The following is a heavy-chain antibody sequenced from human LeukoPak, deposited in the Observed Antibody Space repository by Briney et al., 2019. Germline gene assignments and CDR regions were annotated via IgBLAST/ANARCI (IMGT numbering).Heavy chain of an antibody. CDR1: GGSISSYY. V-gene: IGHV4-59*08. CDR2: IYYSGST. CDR3: ARRKFGEYPFDY. J-gene: IGHJ4*02. D-gene: IGHD3-10*01. Sequence: ASETLSLTCTVSGGSISSYYWSWIRQPPGKGLEWIGYIYYSGSTSYNPSLKSRVTISVDTSKNQFSLKLSSVTAADTAVYYCARRKFGEYPFDYWGQGTLVTVSS.